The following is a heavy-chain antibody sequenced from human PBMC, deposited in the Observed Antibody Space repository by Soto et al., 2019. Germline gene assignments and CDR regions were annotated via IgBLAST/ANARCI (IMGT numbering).Heavy chain of an antibody. CDR3: ARDLYGSGQFDL. CDR1: GGSISSGDSY. D-gene: IGHD3-10*01. Sequence: QVQLQESGPGQVKPPQTLSLTCIVSGGSISSGDSYWSWIRQHPGMGLEWIGYIYYTGNTYYNPSLKSRLSISLDTSKNHFSLNLSSVTAADTAVYYCARDLYGSGQFDLWGRGTLVTVS. J-gene: IGHJ2*01. CDR2: IYYTGNT. V-gene: IGHV4-31*03.